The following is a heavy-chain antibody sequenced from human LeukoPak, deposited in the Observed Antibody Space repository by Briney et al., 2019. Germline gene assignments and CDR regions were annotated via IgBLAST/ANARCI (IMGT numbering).Heavy chain of an antibody. J-gene: IGHJ4*02. V-gene: IGHV3-23*01. CDR3: AKVGYGSGSSGFDY. CDR1: GFIFSDYA. CDR2: ISGSGGSI. D-gene: IGHD3-10*01. Sequence: PGGSLRLSCAASGFIFSDYAMSWVRQAPGKGLEWVSSISGSGGSIYDADSVKGRFTISRDNSKNTLYLQMNSLRAEDTAVYYCAKVGYGSGSSGFDYWGQGTLVTVSS.